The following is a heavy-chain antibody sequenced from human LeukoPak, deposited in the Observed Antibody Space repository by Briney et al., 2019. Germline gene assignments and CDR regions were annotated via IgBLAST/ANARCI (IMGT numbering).Heavy chain of an antibody. CDR1: GFTFSSYW. V-gene: IGHV3-7*01. CDR3: ARDLHYYDSSGYSSKLDY. D-gene: IGHD3-22*01. J-gene: IGHJ4*02. CDR2: IKQDGSEK. Sequence: GGSLRLSCAASGFTFSSYWMSWVRQAPGKGLEWVANIKQDGSEKYYVDSVKGRFTISRDNAKNSLYLQMNSLRAEDTAVYYCARDLHYYDSSGYSSKLDYWGQGTLVTVSS.